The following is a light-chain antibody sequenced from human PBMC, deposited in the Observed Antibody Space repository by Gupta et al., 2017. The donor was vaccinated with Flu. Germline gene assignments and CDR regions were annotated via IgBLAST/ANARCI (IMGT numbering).Light chain of an antibody. CDR1: SSDVGAYNY. V-gene: IGLV2-14*01. CDR2: AVS. Sequence: QSALTQPASVSVSPGQSTTISCTETSSDVGAYNYVSWYQQRPGKAPKLMIYAVSTRPSGVSTRCSGSTSGDTAAMTISGIQAEDEDDDYCSSYTNGSANIVVFGGGTKLTVL. J-gene: IGLJ2*01. CDR3: SSYTNGSANIVV.